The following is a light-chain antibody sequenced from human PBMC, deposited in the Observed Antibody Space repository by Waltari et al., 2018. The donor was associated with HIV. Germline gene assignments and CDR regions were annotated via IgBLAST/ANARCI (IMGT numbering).Light chain of an antibody. Sequence: QSALTQPPSASGSPGQSVPISFTGTSSAVGVYNYLSGYPQPTGKAPKLMIFEVTKRPLGVPDRFSGSKSGNTASLTVSGLQAEDEAVYYCCSYAGSDVVFGGGTKLTVL. J-gene: IGLJ2*01. V-gene: IGLV2-8*01. CDR3: CSYAGSDVV. CDR1: SSAVGVYNY. CDR2: EVT.